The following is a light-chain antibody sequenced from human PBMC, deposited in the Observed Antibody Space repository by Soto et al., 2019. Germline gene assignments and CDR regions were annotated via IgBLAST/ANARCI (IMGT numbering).Light chain of an antibody. CDR3: AAWDDSLNGYV. CDR1: SSNIAPNT. V-gene: IGLV1-44*01. J-gene: IGLJ1*01. CDR2: AND. Sequence: QAVVTQPPSASGTPGQRVTISCSGSSSNIAPNTVNWYQHLPGAAPQLLIFANDRRPSGVPDRFSGSRSGTSASLAISGLQSEDEADYYCAAWDDSLNGYVFGTGTKVTAL.